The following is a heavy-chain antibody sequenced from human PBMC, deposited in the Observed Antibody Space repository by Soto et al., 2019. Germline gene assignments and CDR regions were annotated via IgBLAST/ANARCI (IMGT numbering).Heavy chain of an antibody. V-gene: IGHV4-34*12. CDR2: IIPSEST. J-gene: IGHJ6*02. CDR3: ARQRPTDGRWEFANYYGMDV. Sequence: PSETLSPTSAVYGGSFSAYYWSWVRQPPGKGLEWIGEIIPSESTKYNPSLKSRVTISVDTSKNQFSLKLSSVTAADTAVYYCARQRPTDGRWEFANYYGMDVWGQGTPVTVSS. D-gene: IGHD1-26*01. CDR1: GGSFSAYY.